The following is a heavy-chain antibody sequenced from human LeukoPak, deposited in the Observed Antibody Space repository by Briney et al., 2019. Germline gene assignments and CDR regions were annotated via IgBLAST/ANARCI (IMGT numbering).Heavy chain of an antibody. V-gene: IGHV3-21*01. CDR3: AREVGNYRYYFNS. CDR2: VSRSGVYI. CDR1: GFTFSSYA. Sequence: GGSLRLSCAAFGFTFSSYAMNWIRQAPGKGLEWVASVSRSGVYIYYADLMEGRFTISRDNAKNSLILQMNSLRSEDTALYYFAREVGNYRYYFNSWGQGTLVTVSS. D-gene: IGHD3-22*01. J-gene: IGHJ4*02.